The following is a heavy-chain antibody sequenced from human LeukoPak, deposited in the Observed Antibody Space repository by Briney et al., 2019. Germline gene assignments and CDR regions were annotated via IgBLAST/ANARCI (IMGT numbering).Heavy chain of an antibody. CDR3: ARRSSRYLEAFDI. V-gene: IGHV5-51*01. J-gene: IGHJ3*02. CDR1: GSSFTSYW. Sequence: GGPLKISCKGSGSSFTSYWIAGVRQLPGKGLEGMAIIDPTDSDIRYRPSFQCQVTISADKSIRSAYLQWSSLKASDSAMYYCARRSSRYLEAFDIWGQGTMVTVSS. D-gene: IGHD6-13*01. CDR2: IDPTDSDI.